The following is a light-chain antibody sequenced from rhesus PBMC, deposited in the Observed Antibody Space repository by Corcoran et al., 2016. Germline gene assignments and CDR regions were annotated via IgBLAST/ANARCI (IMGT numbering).Light chain of an antibody. J-gene: IGKJ1*01. CDR1: QTISSY. CDR3: QQHNSHPRT. V-gene: IGKV1-44*02. Sequence: DIQMTQSPSSLSASVGDRVTITCRTSQTISSYLAWYQQKPGKVPKLLIYAASSLESGVPSRFSGSGSGTEFTLTLSSLQPEDFATYYCQQHNSHPRTFGQGTKVEIK. CDR2: AAS.